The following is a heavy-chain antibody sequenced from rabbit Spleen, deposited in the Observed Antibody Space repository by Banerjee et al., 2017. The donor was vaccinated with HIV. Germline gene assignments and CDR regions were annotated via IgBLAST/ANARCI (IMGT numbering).Heavy chain of an antibody. J-gene: IGHJ4*01. CDR3: ARDAGTYDYIDVYFNL. D-gene: IGHD4-2*01. CDR2: IYPGSSGTT. V-gene: IGHV1S45*01. CDR1: GFDFSANA. Sequence: QQQLVESGGGLVKPGASLTLTCKASGFDFSANAMCWVRQAPGKGLEWIACIYPGSSGTTYYASWAKGRFTISKTSSTTVTLQMTGLTVADTATYFCARDAGTYDYIDVYFNLWGPGTLVTVS.